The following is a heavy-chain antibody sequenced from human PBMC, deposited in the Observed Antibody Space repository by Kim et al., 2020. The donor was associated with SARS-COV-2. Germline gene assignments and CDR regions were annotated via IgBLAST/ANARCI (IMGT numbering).Heavy chain of an antibody. CDR2: ISSSGSTI. CDR1: GFTFSSYE. J-gene: IGHJ6*02. V-gene: IGHV3-48*03. Sequence: GGSLRLSCAASGFTFSSYEMNWVRQAPGKGLEWVSYISSSGSTIYYADTVKGRFTITRDNVKNPLYLQMNRLRDEDTAVYYCAREGGMDVWGQGTTVTVSS. CDR3: AREGGMDV.